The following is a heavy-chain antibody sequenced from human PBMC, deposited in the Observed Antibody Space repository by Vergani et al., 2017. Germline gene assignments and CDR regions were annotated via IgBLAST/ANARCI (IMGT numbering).Heavy chain of an antibody. J-gene: IGHJ6*02. Sequence: QVQLVQSGAEVKKPGASVKVSCKASGYPFTRSGISWVRQAPGQGLEWMGWISAYNGNTNYAQKLQGRVTMTTDTSTSTAYMELRSLRSDDTAVYYCAREKYDSSAGYYYGMDVWGQGTTVTVSS. V-gene: IGHV1-18*01. CDR1: GYPFTRSG. D-gene: IGHD3-22*01. CDR2: ISAYNGNT. CDR3: AREKYDSSAGYYYGMDV.